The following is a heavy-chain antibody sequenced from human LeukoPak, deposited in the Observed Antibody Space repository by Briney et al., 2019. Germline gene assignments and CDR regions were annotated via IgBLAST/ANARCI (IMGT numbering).Heavy chain of an antibody. J-gene: IGHJ6*02. D-gene: IGHD3-10*01. CDR1: GGSISNSDYY. Sequence: SETLSLTCTVSGGSISNSDYYWGWIRQPPGKGLEWIGTIYYSGSTYYNPSLKSRVTISVDRSKNQFSLKLSSVTAADTAVYYCARTLGYGLGSYQFSVWGQGTTVTVSS. V-gene: IGHV4-39*07. CDR2: IYYSGST. CDR3: ARTLGYGLGSYQFSV.